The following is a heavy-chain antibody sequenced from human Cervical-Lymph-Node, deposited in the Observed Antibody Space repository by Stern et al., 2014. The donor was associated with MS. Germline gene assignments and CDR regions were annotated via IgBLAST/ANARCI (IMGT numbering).Heavy chain of an antibody. Sequence: EVQLVESGGGLVKPGGSLRLSCAASGFIFSTYTMNWVRQAPGQGLEWVSFIRSSGSYIYYADSVQGRFTIFRGKAKNIPFFDMNSVRAEDTAVYYCASRYSTSSPDDYWGQGTLVIVSS. D-gene: IGHD6-6*01. CDR3: ASRYSTSSPDDY. V-gene: IGHV3-21*01. J-gene: IGHJ4*02. CDR2: IRSSGSYI. CDR1: GFIFSTYT.